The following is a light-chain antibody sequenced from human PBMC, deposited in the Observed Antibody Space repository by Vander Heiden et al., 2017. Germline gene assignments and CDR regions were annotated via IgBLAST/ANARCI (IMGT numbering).Light chain of an antibody. CDR3: QQYGSSPYT. CDR1: QSVSSSY. V-gene: IGKV3-20*01. CDR2: GAS. Sequence: EIVLRQSPGTLSLPPGERATLSCRARQSVSSSYLAWYQQKPGQAPRLLIHGASSRATGIPDRFSGSGSGTDFTLTINRLEPEDFAVYYCQQYGSSPYTFGQGTKLEIK. J-gene: IGKJ2*01.